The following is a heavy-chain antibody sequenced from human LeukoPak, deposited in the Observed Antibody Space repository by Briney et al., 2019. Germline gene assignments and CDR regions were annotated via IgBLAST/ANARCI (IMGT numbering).Heavy chain of an antibody. D-gene: IGHD3-9*01. Sequence: PSETLSLTCAVYGGSLSGYYWSWIRQPPGKGLEWIGEMDHSGSTSYNPSLKSRVTISVDTSKNQFSLKLSSVTAADTAVYYCARPYYDILTGLYYFDYWGQGTLVTVSS. CDR3: ARPYYDILTGLYYFDY. V-gene: IGHV4-34*01. J-gene: IGHJ4*02. CDR1: GGSLSGYY. CDR2: MDHSGST.